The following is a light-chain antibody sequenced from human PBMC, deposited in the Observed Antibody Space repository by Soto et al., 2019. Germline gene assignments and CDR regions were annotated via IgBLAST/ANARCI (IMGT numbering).Light chain of an antibody. J-gene: IGKJ1*01. V-gene: IGKV3-11*01. Sequence: SVVTQSPATLSLSPGERATLSCRTSQSVDSQVAWYQQKVGQGPRLLIYDASNRATGVPARFSGSGSGTDFTLTISSLEPEEFAIYHCTQRRTWPWTSGQGTKVEIK. CDR3: TQRRTWPWT. CDR2: DAS. CDR1: QSVDSQ.